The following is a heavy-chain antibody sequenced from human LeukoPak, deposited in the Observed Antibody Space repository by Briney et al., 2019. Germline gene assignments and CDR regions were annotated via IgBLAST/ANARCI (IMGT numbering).Heavy chain of an antibody. CDR1: GFTFSDHY. Sequence: GGSLRLSCAAPGFTFSDHYMDWVRQAPGKGLEWVGRTRNKANSYTTEYAASVKGRFTISRDDSKNSLYLQMNSLRVEDTAVYYCATDVGGAPFDYWGQGTLVTVSS. CDR3: ATDVGGAPFDY. J-gene: IGHJ4*02. D-gene: IGHD3-16*01. CDR2: TRNKANSYTT. V-gene: IGHV3-72*01.